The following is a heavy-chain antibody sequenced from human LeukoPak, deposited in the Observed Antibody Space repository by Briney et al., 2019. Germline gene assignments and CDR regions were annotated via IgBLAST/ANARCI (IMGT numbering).Heavy chain of an antibody. D-gene: IGHD3-22*01. Sequence: GGSLRLSCAASGFTFSDHYMSWIRQAPGKGLEWVSYISHTGTTMYYADSVKGRFTLSRDNARNSLYLQMNSLRAEDTAVYYCASLLNYYDGNWFDPWGQGTLVTVSS. CDR2: ISHTGTTM. CDR1: GFTFSDHY. V-gene: IGHV3-11*04. J-gene: IGHJ5*02. CDR3: ASLLNYYDGNWFDP.